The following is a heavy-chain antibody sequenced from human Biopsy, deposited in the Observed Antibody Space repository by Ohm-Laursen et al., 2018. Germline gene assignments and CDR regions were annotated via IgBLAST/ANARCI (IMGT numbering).Heavy chain of an antibody. V-gene: IGHV1-18*01. Sequence: SVKVSCNAPGYPFITYGISWVRQAPGQGLEWMGWISAYNGHTKFARKFQDRVTMTTDTSTTTAYMDLRSLRSDDTAVYYCARDPHGEGRDYGSYFDYWGQGTLVTVSS. CDR1: GYPFITYG. J-gene: IGHJ4*02. CDR2: ISAYNGHT. D-gene: IGHD4-17*01. CDR3: ARDPHGEGRDYGSYFDY.